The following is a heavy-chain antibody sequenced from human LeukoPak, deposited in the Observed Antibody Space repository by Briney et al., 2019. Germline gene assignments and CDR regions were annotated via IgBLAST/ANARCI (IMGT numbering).Heavy chain of an antibody. J-gene: IGHJ4*02. CDR1: GGSISSYY. CDR2: ISYTGST. V-gene: IGHV4-59*01. Sequence: SETLSLTCTVSGGSISSYYWSWIRQPPGKGLEWIGYISYTGSTNYNPSLQSRVTMSVDMSENQLSLKLSSVTAADTAVYFCARAVTGTSPLGYWGQGALVTVSS. CDR3: ARAVTGTSPLGY. D-gene: IGHD6-19*01.